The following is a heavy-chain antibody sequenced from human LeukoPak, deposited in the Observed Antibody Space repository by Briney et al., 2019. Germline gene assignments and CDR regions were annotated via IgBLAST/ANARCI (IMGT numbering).Heavy chain of an antibody. CDR2: ISWNSGSI. V-gene: IGHV3-9*01. J-gene: IGHJ5*02. CDR1: GFIFNNYA. CDR3: ARGPYSYGLNWLDP. Sequence: GRSLRLSCAGSGFIFNNYAMHWVRQPPGKGLEWVSGISWNSGSIDYADSVKGRFTISRDNAKNSLYLQMNSLRAEDTAVYYCARGPYSYGLNWLDPWGQGTLVTVSS. D-gene: IGHD5-18*01.